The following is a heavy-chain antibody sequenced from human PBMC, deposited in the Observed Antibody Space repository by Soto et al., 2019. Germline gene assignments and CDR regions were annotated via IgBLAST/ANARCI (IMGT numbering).Heavy chain of an antibody. V-gene: IGHV4-59*08. CDR3: ARHLDYYGDLSDFVAEDYYYYYMDV. CDR1: GGSISSYY. CDR2: IYYSGST. Sequence: PSETLSLTCTVSGGSISSYYWSWIRQPPGKGLEWIGYIYYSGSTNYNPSLKSRVTISVDTSKNQFSLKLSSVTAADTAVFYCARHLDYYGDLSDFVAEDYYYYYMDVWGKGTTVTVSS. D-gene: IGHD4-17*01. J-gene: IGHJ6*03.